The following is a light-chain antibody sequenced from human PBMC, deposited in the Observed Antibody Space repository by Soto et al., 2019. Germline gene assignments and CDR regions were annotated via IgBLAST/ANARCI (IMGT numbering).Light chain of an antibody. CDR2: AAS. V-gene: IGKV1-39*01. CDR3: QQSYTTASIT. CDR1: QSISRN. Sequence: DIPMTQSPSSLSASVGDRVTITCRASQSISRNLNCYQHKPGKAPMLLIYAASSLQNGVPSRFSGGGSGTEFTLSISSLQPEDFGTYYCQQSYTTASITFGQGTRLEIK. J-gene: IGKJ5*01.